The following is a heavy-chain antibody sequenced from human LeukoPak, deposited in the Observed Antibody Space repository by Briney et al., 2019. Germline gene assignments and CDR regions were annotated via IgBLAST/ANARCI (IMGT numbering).Heavy chain of an antibody. CDR1: GFTFKDYY. CDR3: AAPTMVRAP. CDR2: ISSSSSYT. Sequence: GGSLRLSCAAPGFTFKDYYMSWVRQAPGKGVEWVSYISSSSSYTNYADSVKGRFTISRDNAKNSLYLQMNSLRAEDTAVYYCAAPTMVRAPWGQGTLVTVSS. V-gene: IGHV3-11*03. J-gene: IGHJ5*02. D-gene: IGHD3-10*01.